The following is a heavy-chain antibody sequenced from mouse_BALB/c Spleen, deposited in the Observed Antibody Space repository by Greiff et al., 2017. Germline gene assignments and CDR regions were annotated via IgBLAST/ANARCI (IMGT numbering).Heavy chain of an antibody. V-gene: IGHV1-9*01. CDR3: AILWLPHYFDY. J-gene: IGHJ2*01. CDR2: ILPGSGST. Sequence: VQLKQSGAELMKPGASVKISCKATGYTFSSYWIEWVKQRPGHGLEWIGEILPGSGSTNYNEKFKGKATFTADTSSNTAYMQLSSLTSEDSAVYYCAILWLPHYFDYWGQGTTLTVSS. D-gene: IGHD2-2*01. CDR1: GYTFSSYW.